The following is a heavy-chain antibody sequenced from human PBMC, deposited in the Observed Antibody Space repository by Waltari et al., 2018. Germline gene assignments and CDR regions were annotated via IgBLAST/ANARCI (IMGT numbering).Heavy chain of an antibody. Sequence: QVQLVQSGAEVKKPGASVKISCKTSEYTFTSSYVHWVRQAPGKGLEWMGIINPSGGSTSYAQKFQGRVTMTRDTSTSTVYMELSSLRSEDTAVYYCASDTGALWMDVWGQGTTVTVSS. D-gene: IGHD2-21*01. V-gene: IGHV1-46*01. J-gene: IGHJ6*02. CDR2: INPSGGST. CDR1: EYTFTSSY. CDR3: ASDTGALWMDV.